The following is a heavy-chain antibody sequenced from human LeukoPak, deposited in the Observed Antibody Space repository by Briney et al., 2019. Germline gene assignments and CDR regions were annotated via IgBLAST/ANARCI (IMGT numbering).Heavy chain of an antibody. CDR1: GGSISSGDFY. CDR2: IYYSGST. CDR3: ARVVTVKVFDY. D-gene: IGHD3-16*02. J-gene: IGHJ4*02. Sequence: SETLSLTCTVSGGSISSGDFYWSWIRQPPGKGLEWIGYIYYSGSTYYNPSLKSRVTISVDTSKNQFSLRLSSVTAADTAVYYCARVVTVKVFDYWGQGTLVTVSS. V-gene: IGHV4-30-4*01.